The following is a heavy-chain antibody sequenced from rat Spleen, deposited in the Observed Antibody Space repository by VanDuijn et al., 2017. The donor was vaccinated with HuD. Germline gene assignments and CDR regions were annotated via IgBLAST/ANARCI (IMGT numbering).Heavy chain of an antibody. Sequence: EVQLVESDGGLVQPGRSLKLSCAASGFTFSDYGMHWIRQAPTRGLEWVASISPSGGNTYYRDSVKGRFTISRDNAKSTLYLQMDSLRSEDTATYYCARHGIYNNYGWFAYWGQGTLVTVSS. V-gene: IGHV5-19*01. CDR2: ISPSGGNT. CDR3: ARHGIYNNYGWFAY. D-gene: IGHD1-10*01. J-gene: IGHJ3*01. CDR1: GFTFSDYG.